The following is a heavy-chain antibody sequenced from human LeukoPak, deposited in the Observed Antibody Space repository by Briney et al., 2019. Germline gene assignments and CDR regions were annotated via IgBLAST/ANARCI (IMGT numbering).Heavy chain of an antibody. J-gene: IGHJ4*02. CDR1: GYIFTAQY. CDR2: ITPDTGET. V-gene: IGHV1-2*02. CDR3: ASLPRGSGSYYNY. D-gene: IGHD3-10*01. Sequence: ASVTVSCKTSGYIFTAQYMHWVRQAPGQGLEWMGWITPDTGETHYAQKFQDRVTMTSDTSTSTGYMELSRVKSDDTAVYYCASLPRGSGSYYNYWGQGILVTVSS.